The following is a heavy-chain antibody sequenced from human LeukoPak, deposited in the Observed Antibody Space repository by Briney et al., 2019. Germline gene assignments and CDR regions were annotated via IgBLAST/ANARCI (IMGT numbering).Heavy chain of an antibody. V-gene: IGHV4-61*01. CDR3: ARRLYSYGTTITYYYYYGMDV. Sequence: SETLSLICTVSGGSVSSGSYYWSWIRQPPGTGLEWIGYIYYSGSTNYNPSLKSRVTISVDTSKNQFSLKLSSVTAADTAVYYCARRLYSYGTTITYYYYYGMDVWGQGTTVTVSS. J-gene: IGHJ6*02. D-gene: IGHD5-18*01. CDR2: IYYSGST. CDR1: GGSVSSGSYY.